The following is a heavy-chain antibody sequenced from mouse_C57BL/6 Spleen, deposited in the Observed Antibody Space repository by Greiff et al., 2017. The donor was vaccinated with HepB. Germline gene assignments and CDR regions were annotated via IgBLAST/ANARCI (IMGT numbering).Heavy chain of an antibody. D-gene: IGHD1-1*01. CDR2: IDPSDSET. V-gene: IGHV1-52*01. CDR1: GYTFTSYW. Sequence: QVQLQQPGAELVRPGSSVKLSCKASGYTFTSYWMHWVKQRPIQGLEWIGNIDPSDSETHYNQKFKDKATLTVDKSSSTAYMQLSSLTSEDSAVYYCARSPSLRAWFAYWGQGTLVTVSA. J-gene: IGHJ3*01. CDR3: ARSPSLRAWFAY.